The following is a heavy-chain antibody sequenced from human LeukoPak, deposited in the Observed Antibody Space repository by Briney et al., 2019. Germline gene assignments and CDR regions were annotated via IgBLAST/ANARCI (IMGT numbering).Heavy chain of an antibody. D-gene: IGHD1-14*01. Sequence: SETLSLTCTVSGGSIGSYYWTWIRQPPGKGLEWIGYIYYSGSTNYNPSLKSRVTISVDTSKNQFSLKLSSVTTADTAVYYCARYKDYYYSYMDVWGKGTTVTISS. CDR2: IYYSGST. V-gene: IGHV4-59*01. CDR3: ARYKDYYYSYMDV. J-gene: IGHJ6*03. CDR1: GGSIGSYY.